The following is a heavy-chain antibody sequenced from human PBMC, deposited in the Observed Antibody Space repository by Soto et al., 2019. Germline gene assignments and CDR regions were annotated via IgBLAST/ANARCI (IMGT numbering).Heavy chain of an antibody. Sequence: QVQLVQSGAEVKKPGASVKVSCKASGYTFTGYYMHWVRQAPGQWLEWMGWIKPNSGGTNYAQKFQGRVTMTRDTSISTAYMELSRLRSDDTAVYYCAVYSISSVYWFDPCRQGTLVTVSS. CDR1: GYTFTGYY. V-gene: IGHV1-2*02. CDR3: AVYSISSVYWFDP. CDR2: IKPNSGGT. J-gene: IGHJ5*02. D-gene: IGHD6-6*01.